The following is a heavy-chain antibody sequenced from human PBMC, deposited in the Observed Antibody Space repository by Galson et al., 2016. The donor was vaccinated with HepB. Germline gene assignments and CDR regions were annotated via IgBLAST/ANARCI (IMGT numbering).Heavy chain of an antibody. V-gene: IGHV3-74*01. Sequence: SLRLSCAASGFTLSSYWIHWVRQVPGVGLVWVSRISPAGSLPNYAESVKGRFTISRDNAKNTLSLQMSSLRAEDTAVYYCASSDYDILTGYYNVPYWGQGTLVTVSS. J-gene: IGHJ4*02. CDR2: ISPAGSLP. CDR3: ASSDYDILTGYYNVPY. D-gene: IGHD3-9*01. CDR1: GFTLSSYW.